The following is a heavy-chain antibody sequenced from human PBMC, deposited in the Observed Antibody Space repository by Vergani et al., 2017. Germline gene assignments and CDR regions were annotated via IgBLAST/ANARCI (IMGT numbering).Heavy chain of an antibody. D-gene: IGHD4-23*01. CDR1: GFTFSSYS. V-gene: IGHV3-21*01. Sequence: EVQLVESGGGLVKPGGSLRLSCAASGFTFSSYSMNWVRQAPGKGLEWVSSISSSSSYIYYADSVKGRFTISRDNAKNSLYLQMNSLRAEDTAVYYCARSAHDYGGNPPLADFDYWGQGTLVTVSS. J-gene: IGHJ4*02. CDR2: ISSSSSYI. CDR3: ARSAHDYGGNPPLADFDY.